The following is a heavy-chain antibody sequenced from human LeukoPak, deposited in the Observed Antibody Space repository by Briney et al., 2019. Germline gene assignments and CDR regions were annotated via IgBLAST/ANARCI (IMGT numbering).Heavy chain of an antibody. CDR3: ARAPRDSSTMLDY. D-gene: IGHD6-13*01. Sequence: ASVKVSCKVSGYTLTELSMHWVRQAPGQGLEWMGLINPNDGSTTYTHKFQGRVTMTRDTSTSTVYMDLSSLTSEDTAVYYCARAPRDSSTMLDYWGQGTLVTVSS. CDR1: GYTLTELS. V-gene: IGHV1-46*01. J-gene: IGHJ4*02. CDR2: INPNDGST.